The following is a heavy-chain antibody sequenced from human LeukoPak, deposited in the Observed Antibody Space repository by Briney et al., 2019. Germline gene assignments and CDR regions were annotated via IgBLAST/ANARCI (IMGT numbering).Heavy chain of an antibody. D-gene: IGHD6-19*01. J-gene: IGHJ4*02. CDR2: IYTSGTT. CDR1: GGSISSGRYY. Sequence: SQTLSLTRTVSGGSISSGRYYWSWIRQPAGKGLEWIGRIYTSGTTNYNSSLRSRVTISLDTSKNQFSLRLRSVTAADTAVYYCARAPAPHISGSDYHFDYWGQGTLVTVSS. CDR3: ARAPAPHISGSDYHFDY. V-gene: IGHV4-61*02.